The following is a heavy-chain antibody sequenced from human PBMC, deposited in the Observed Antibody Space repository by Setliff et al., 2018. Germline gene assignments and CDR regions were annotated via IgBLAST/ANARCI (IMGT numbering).Heavy chain of an antibody. CDR1: GYPFTSYD. CDR2: LNPSSGDT. V-gene: IGHV1-8*02. J-gene: IGHJ6*03. D-gene: IGHD1-26*01. CDR3: AREGGLQGATSYYYFYNYINV. Sequence: ASVKVSCKASGYPFTSYDIHWLRLTSGQGLEWMGWLNPSSGDTGFATKFQGRVTVTRDTSISTAYMELSSLTSEDTAVYYCAREGGLQGATSYYYFYNYINVWGKGTKVTVSS.